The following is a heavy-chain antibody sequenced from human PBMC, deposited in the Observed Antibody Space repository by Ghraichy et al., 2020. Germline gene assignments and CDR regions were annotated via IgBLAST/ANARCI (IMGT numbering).Heavy chain of an antibody. CDR2: IIPIFATA. Sequence: SVKVSCKASGGTFSSYAISWVRQAPGQGLEWMGGIIPIFATANYAQKFQGRVTITADESTTTAYMELSSLRSEDTAVYYCARGGESIQRGIGGMDVWGQGTTVTVSS. D-gene: IGHD5-18*01. J-gene: IGHJ6*02. CDR1: GGTFSSYA. V-gene: IGHV1-69*13. CDR3: ARGGESIQRGIGGMDV.